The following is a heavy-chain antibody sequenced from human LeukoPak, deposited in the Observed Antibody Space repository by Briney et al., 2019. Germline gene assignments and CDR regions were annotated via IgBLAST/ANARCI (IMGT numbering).Heavy chain of an antibody. J-gene: IGHJ6*04. CDR3: AKDIGGYYYYGMDV. CDR2: ISWDGGST. CDR1: GFTFDDYA. V-gene: IGHV3-43D*04. Sequence: GGSLRLSCAASGFTFDDYAMHWVRQAPGKGLEWVSLISWDGGSTYYADSVKGRFTISRDNSKNSLYLQMNSLRAEDTALYYCAKDIGGYYYYGMDVWGKGNTVTVSS.